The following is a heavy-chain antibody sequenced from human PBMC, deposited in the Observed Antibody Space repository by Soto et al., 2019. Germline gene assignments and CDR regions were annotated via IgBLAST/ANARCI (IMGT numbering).Heavy chain of an antibody. CDR2: ISSDGTTT. CDR1: GFTFRKFW. CDR3: AIQDCTNDVGLEAAVTVGGALES. V-gene: IGHV3-74*01. J-gene: IGHJ1*01. Sequence: EVQLVQSGGGLAQPGKSLRLSCAASGFTFRKFWMHWVSQVPGKGPVWVSYISSDGTTTDYADSVKGRFTIYRDNAKDTRYLQMDRRRAEDTAVYYCAIQDCTNDVGLEAAVTVGGALESWGQGTLVTVSS. D-gene: IGHD2-8*01.